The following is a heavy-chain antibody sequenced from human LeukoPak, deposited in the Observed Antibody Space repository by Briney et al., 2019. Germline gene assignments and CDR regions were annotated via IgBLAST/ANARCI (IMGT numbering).Heavy chain of an antibody. V-gene: IGHV1-2*02. Sequence: ASEKVSCKASGYTFTGYYMHWVRQAPGQGLEWMGWINPNSGGTNYAQKFQGRVTMTRDTSSSTAYMELSRLRSDDTAVYYCARVDQLPLWDAFDIWGQGTMVTVSS. CDR1: GYTFTGYY. D-gene: IGHD2-2*01. CDR2: INPNSGGT. J-gene: IGHJ3*02. CDR3: ARVDQLPLWDAFDI.